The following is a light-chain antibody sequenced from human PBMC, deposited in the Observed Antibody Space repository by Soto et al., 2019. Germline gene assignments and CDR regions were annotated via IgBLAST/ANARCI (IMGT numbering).Light chain of an antibody. CDR1: QSVSTY. Sequence: EIVWTQSPATLSLSPGERATLSCRASQSVSTYVAWYQQKPGQVPRLLIYDASNRVTGIPARFSGSGSGTDFTLTINSLEPEDFAVYYCQQRSNWPLFTFGPGTKVDVK. CDR3: QQRSNWPLFT. CDR2: DAS. J-gene: IGKJ3*01. V-gene: IGKV3-11*01.